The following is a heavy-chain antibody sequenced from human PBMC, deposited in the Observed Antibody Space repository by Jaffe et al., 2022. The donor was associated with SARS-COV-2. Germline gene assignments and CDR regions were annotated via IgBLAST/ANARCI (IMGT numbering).Heavy chain of an antibody. D-gene: IGHD6-13*01. CDR2: IWPADSIT. J-gene: IGHJ4*02. V-gene: IGHV5-51*01. CDR3: ARKGRDSNNIYFFDY. CDR1: GYSFTSYW. Sequence: EVQLVQSGAEVKKPGESLKISCKGSGYSFTSYWVGWVRQVPGKGLEWMGIIWPADSITRYSPSFQGQVTISADKSISTAYLQWSSLKASDTAMYYCARKGRDSNNIYFFDYWGQGTLVTVSS.